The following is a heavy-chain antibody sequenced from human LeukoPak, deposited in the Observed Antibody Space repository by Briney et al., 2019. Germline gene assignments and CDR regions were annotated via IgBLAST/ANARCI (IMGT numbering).Heavy chain of an antibody. Sequence: PSETLSLTCTVSGGSISSYYWSWIRQPPGKGLEWIGYIYYSGSTNYNPSLKSRVTISVGTSKNQFSLKLSSVTAADTAVYYCARGSYYSYDDYYFDYWGQGTLVTVSS. D-gene: IGHD5-18*01. J-gene: IGHJ4*02. V-gene: IGHV4-59*01. CDR3: ARGSYYSYDDYYFDY. CDR1: GGSISSYY. CDR2: IYYSGST.